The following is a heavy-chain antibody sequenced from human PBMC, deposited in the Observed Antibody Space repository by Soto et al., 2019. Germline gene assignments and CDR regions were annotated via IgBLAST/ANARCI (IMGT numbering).Heavy chain of an antibody. CDR2: IWYDGSNK. Sequence: PGGSLRLSCAASGFTFSSYGMHWVRQAPGKGLEWVAVIWYDGSNKYYADSVKGRFTISRDNSKNTLYLQMNSLRAEDTAVYYCARDLFVFRAAQEGNWFDPWGQGTLVTVSS. D-gene: IGHD6-6*01. CDR3: ARDLFVFRAAQEGNWFDP. CDR1: GFTFSSYG. J-gene: IGHJ5*02. V-gene: IGHV3-33*01.